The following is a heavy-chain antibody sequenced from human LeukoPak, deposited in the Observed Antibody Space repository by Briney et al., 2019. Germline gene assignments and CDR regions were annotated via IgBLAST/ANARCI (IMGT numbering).Heavy chain of an antibody. V-gene: IGHV3-23*01. CDR1: GFTFSSYA. CDR2: ISGSGGST. CDR3: AKDPTHYRVWDDYDSTVLSY. Sequence: GGSLRLSCAASGFTFSSYAMSWVRQAPGKGLEWVSAISGSGGSTYYADSAKGRFTISRDNSKNTLYLQMNSLRAADTAVYYCAKDPTHYRVWDDYDSTVLSYWGQGTLVTVSS. J-gene: IGHJ4*02. D-gene: IGHD3-22*01.